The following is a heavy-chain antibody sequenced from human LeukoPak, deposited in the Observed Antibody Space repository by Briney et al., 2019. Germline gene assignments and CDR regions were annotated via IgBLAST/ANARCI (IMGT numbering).Heavy chain of an antibody. CDR2: INPSGGST. J-gene: IGHJ3*02. Sequence: ASVKVSCKASGYTSTSYYMHWVRQAPGQGLEWMGIINPSGGSTSYAQKFQGRVTMTRDTSTSTVYMELSSLRSEDTAVYYCARDQALRYSGYRRGDAFDIWGQGTMVTVSS. CDR3: ARDQALRYSGYRRGDAFDI. V-gene: IGHV1-46*01. D-gene: IGHD5-12*01. CDR1: GYTSTSYY.